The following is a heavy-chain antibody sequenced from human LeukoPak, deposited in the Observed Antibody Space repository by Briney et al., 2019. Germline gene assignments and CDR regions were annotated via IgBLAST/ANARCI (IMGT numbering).Heavy chain of an antibody. V-gene: IGHV4-61*10. CDR2: VHISGST. J-gene: IGHJ5*02. CDR1: GGSISSRSYC. CDR3: AREVWLFPVTTSWFDP. Sequence: PSETLSLTCTVSGGSISSRSYCWSWIRQPAGKGLEWIGHVHISGSTNYNSSLKSRVTISVDTSKNQFSLKLSSVTAADTAVYYCAREVWLFPVTTSWFDPWGQGTLVTVSS. D-gene: IGHD4-17*01.